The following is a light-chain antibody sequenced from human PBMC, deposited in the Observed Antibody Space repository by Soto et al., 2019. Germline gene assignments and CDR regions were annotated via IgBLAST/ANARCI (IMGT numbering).Light chain of an antibody. Sequence: EIVLTQSRSSLSLSPVERGTLSCRASQSVSTFLAWYQHKPGQAPRLLIYDASNRATGIPDRFRGSGSGTDFTLTISSLEPEDFALYYCQQGTDWPPGTFGQGTKVDIK. CDR3: QQGTDWPPGT. V-gene: IGKV3-11*01. CDR1: QSVSTF. J-gene: IGKJ1*01. CDR2: DAS.